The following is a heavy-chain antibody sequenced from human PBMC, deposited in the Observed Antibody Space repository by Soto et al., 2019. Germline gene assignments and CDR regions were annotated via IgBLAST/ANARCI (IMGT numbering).Heavy chain of an antibody. V-gene: IGHV2-5*02. Sequence: SGPTLLNPTQTLTLTCTFSGFSLSTSGVGVGWIRQPPGKALEWLALIYWDDDKRYSPSLKSRLTITKDTSKNQVVLTMTNMEPVDTATYYCARSRGYSYGYFSDYYYYYMDVWGKGTTVTVCS. CDR3: ARSRGYSYGYFSDYYYYYMDV. CDR1: GFSLSTSGVG. CDR2: IYWDDDK. J-gene: IGHJ6*03. D-gene: IGHD5-18*01.